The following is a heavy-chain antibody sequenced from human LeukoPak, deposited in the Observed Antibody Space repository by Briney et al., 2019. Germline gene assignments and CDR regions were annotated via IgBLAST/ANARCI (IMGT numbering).Heavy chain of an antibody. CDR1: GFTFNNYA. D-gene: IGHD4-17*01. CDR3: AKDRSFYGAPWYFDL. V-gene: IGHV3-23*01. J-gene: IGHJ2*01. CDR2: ITGSTGDL. Sequence: GGSLRLSCAASGFTFNNYAMSWVRQGPGKGLEWVSAITGSTGDLYYRDSVRGRFTISRDNSKNTLYLQMNSLRAEDTAIYYCAKDRSFYGAPWYFDLWGRGTLVTVSS.